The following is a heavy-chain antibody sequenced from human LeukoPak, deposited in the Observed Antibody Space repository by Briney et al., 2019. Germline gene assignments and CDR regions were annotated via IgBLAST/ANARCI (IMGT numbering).Heavy chain of an antibody. CDR3: ARAGGIYFDY. CDR1: GYMFTRYY. V-gene: IGHV1-46*01. J-gene: IGHJ4*02. CDR2: INPSGDST. D-gene: IGHD3-16*01. Sequence: GASVKVSCKASGYMFTRYYLHWVRQAPGQGLEWMGMINPSGDSTSYAQKFQSRVTMTRDTSTSTVYIELSSLRSEDTAVYYCARAGGIYFDYWGQGTLVTVSS.